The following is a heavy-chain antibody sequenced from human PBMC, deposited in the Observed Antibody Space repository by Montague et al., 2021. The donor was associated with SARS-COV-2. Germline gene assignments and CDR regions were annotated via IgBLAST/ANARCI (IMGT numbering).Heavy chain of an antibody. CDR3: AKSFSGTRNWFDI. V-gene: IGHV3-23*01. CDR2: ISGFGGGT. D-gene: IGHD1-14*01. J-gene: IGHJ5*02. CDR1: GFIFTNYG. Sequence: SLRLSCAASGFIFTNYGMNWVRRAPGKGLESVAGISGFGGGTYYSDSVKGRFTISRATSNSTLFLQMDGLRADDTAIYYCAKSFSGTRNWFDIWGQGTLVHGAS.